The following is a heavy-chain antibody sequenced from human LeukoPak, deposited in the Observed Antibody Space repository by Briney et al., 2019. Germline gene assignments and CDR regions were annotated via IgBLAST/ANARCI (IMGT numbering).Heavy chain of an antibody. D-gene: IGHD2-15*01. CDR1: GFTFSSYS. CDR3: AKDGHYCSGGNCYYGN. V-gene: IGHV3-23*01. CDR2: ISEGGDST. Sequence: GGSLRLSCAASGFTFSSYSMNWVRQAPGEGLEWVSGISEGGDSTYYADSVKGRFTISRDNSKNALYLQMDSLGAEDTAVFFCAKDGHYCSGGNCYYGNWGQGTLVTVSS. J-gene: IGHJ4*02.